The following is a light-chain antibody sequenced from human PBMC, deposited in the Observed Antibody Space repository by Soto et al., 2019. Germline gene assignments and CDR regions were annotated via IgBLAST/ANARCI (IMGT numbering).Light chain of an antibody. CDR3: RSYTSSGTLV. Sequence: QSALTQPPSVSGSPGQTVTISCTGTSSNVGADYYVPWYQQLPGKAPKVLIHDISNRPSGVSDRFSGSKSGNTASLAISGLQAEDEADYYCRSYTSSGTLVFGAGTKVTVL. V-gene: IGLV2-14*03. CDR2: DIS. J-gene: IGLJ1*01. CDR1: SSNVGADYY.